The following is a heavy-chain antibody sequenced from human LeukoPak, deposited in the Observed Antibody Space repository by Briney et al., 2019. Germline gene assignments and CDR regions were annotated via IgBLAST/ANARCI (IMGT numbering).Heavy chain of an antibody. CDR2: ISSSGGTI. CDR3: ARDWLPIDY. D-gene: IGHD5-18*01. Sequence: PGGSLRLSCAASGFTFSSYEMNWVRQAPGKGLEWVSYISSSGGTIYYADSVKGRFTISRDNAKNSLYLQMNSLRAEDTAVYYCARDWLPIDYWGQGTLVTVSS. CDR1: GFTFSSYE. J-gene: IGHJ4*02. V-gene: IGHV3-48*03.